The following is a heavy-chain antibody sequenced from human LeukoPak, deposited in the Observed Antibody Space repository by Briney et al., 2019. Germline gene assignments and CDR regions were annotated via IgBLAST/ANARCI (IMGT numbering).Heavy chain of an antibody. V-gene: IGHV3-23*01. Sequence: GGTLRLSCAASGFTFSNYDMGWVRQAPGEELEWVSSISAGGGAIYYADSVKGRFTISRDNSKNTLDLQLNSLRAEDTAVYYCAKDRARAAAGSFDYWGQGTLVTVSS. CDR2: ISAGGGAI. J-gene: IGHJ4*02. CDR3: AKDRARAAAGSFDY. CDR1: GFTFSNYD. D-gene: IGHD6-13*01.